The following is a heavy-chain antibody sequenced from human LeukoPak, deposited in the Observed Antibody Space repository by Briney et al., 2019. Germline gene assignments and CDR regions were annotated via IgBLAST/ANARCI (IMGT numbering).Heavy chain of an antibody. CDR2: IIPIFGTA. D-gene: IGHD2-15*01. J-gene: IGHJ6*02. CDR1: GYTFTSYG. Sequence: SVKVSCKASGYTFTSYGTSWVRQAPGQGLEWMGGIIPIFGTANYAQKFQGRVTITADESTSTAYMELSSLRSEDTAVYYCASGHLPLTLGYCSGGSCPDYYYYYGMDVWGQGTTVTVSS. V-gene: IGHV1-69*13. CDR3: ASGHLPLTLGYCSGGSCPDYYYYYGMDV.